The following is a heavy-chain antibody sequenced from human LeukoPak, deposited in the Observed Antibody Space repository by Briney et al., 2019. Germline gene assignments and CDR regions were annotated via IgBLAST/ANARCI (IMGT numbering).Heavy chain of an antibody. Sequence: GRSLRLSCAASGFTFSSYGMHWVRQAPGKGLEWVAVIWYDGSNKYYADSVKGRFTISRDNSKNTLYLQMNSLRAEDTAVYYCAKDRYCSGGSCDEGYFDYWGQGTLVTVSS. CDR1: GFTFSSYG. D-gene: IGHD2-15*01. CDR2: IWYDGSNK. V-gene: IGHV3-33*06. CDR3: AKDRYCSGGSCDEGYFDY. J-gene: IGHJ4*02.